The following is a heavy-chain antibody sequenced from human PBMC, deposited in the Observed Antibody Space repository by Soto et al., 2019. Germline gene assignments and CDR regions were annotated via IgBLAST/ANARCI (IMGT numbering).Heavy chain of an antibody. V-gene: IGHV4-39*02. CDR2: IYYDGST. Sequence: SETLSLTCSVSGGSITTSSYNWDWIRQPPGKGLEWIGTIYYDGSTSYNPSLKSQVTISVDTSKNHFALKVNSVTAADTAVYYCAGFYGNAFDVWGRGTVVTVSS. D-gene: IGHD3-10*01. CDR3: AGFYGNAFDV. CDR1: GGSITTSSYN. J-gene: IGHJ3*01.